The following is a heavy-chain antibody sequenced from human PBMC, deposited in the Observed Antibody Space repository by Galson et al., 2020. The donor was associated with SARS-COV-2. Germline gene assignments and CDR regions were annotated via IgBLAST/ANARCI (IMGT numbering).Heavy chain of an antibody. V-gene: IGHV1-18*04. CDR3: ARVPTIFGVVIIRRDDAFDI. CDR2: SSAYNGNT. D-gene: IGHD3-3*01. J-gene: IGHJ3*02. CDR1: GYTFTSYG. Sequence: ASVKISCKASGYTFTSYGISCVRQAPAQELEWLGWSSAYNGNTKYAQKLQGRVTMTTDTSTSTAYMELRSLRSDDTAVYYCARVPTIFGVVIIRRDDAFDIWGQGTMVTVSS.